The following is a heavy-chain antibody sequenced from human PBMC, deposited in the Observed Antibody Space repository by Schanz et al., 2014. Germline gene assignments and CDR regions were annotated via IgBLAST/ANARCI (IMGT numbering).Heavy chain of an antibody. J-gene: IGHJ4*02. CDR3: ARGYGDSPTDF. D-gene: IGHD4-17*01. Sequence: QLQLVQSGAEVKNPGSSVKVSCKLSGGTFSSYTISWMRQAPGQGLEWMGKIIPVLNIATYAQRFQGRVSITADTSTNTAYMELSSLTSEDTAVYYCARGYGDSPTDFWGQGTLVTVSS. CDR1: GGTFSSYT. V-gene: IGHV1-69*02. CDR2: IIPVLNIA.